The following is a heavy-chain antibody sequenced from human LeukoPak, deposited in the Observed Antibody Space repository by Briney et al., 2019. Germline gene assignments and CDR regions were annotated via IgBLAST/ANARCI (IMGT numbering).Heavy chain of an antibody. D-gene: IGHD6-6*01. V-gene: IGHV3-7*03. J-gene: IGHJ4*02. CDR1: GFTFSSYG. CDR2: IKQDGSEK. Sequence: GGSLRLSCAASGFTFSSYGMSWVRQAPGKGLEWVTNIKQDGSEKYYVDSVKGRFTVSRDNAENSLYLQMSSLRAEDTAVYYCARLTQLARGRYWGQGTLVTVSS. CDR3: ARLTQLARGRY.